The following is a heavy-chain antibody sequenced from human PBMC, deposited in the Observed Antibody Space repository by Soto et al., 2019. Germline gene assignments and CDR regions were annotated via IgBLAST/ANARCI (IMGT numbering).Heavy chain of an antibody. V-gene: IGHV1-18*01. CDR2: ISASNGNT. Sequence: QDQLVQSGAEVKKPGASVKVSCKASGYTFTSYGISWVRQAPGQGLEWMGWISASNGNTNYAQILQGRVTMTTDTSTSTAYLELRSLRSDDPAVYYCARVEAAMSGHWFDPWGQGTLVTVSS. CDR1: GYTFTSYG. CDR3: ARVEAAMSGHWFDP. J-gene: IGHJ5*02. D-gene: IGHD2-2*01.